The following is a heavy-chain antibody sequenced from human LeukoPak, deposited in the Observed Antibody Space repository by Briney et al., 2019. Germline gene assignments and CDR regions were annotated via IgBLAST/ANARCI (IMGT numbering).Heavy chain of an antibody. Sequence: GGSLRLSCAASGFTFSSYSMNWVRQAPGKGLEWVSSISSSSSYIYYADSVKGRFTISRDNAKNSLYLQMNSLRAEDTAVYYCAKFRSIAVAGARGLYFDLWGRGTLVTVSS. V-gene: IGHV3-21*04. J-gene: IGHJ2*01. CDR3: AKFRSIAVAGARGLYFDL. CDR1: GFTFSSYS. CDR2: ISSSSSYI. D-gene: IGHD6-19*01.